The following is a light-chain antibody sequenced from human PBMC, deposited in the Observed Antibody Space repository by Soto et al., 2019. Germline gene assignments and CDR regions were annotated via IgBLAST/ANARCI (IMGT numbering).Light chain of an antibody. CDR1: QSVSSL. J-gene: IGKJ2*01. CDR2: DTS. Sequence: ERVMTQPPATLSVSPGERATLSCRASQSVSSLLAWYQQKPRQAPRLLIYDTSTRATGIPARFSGSGSGTDFTLTISSLQSEDFAIYYCQQYNIWPYTFGQGTKVDIK. CDR3: QQYNIWPYT. V-gene: IGKV3-15*01.